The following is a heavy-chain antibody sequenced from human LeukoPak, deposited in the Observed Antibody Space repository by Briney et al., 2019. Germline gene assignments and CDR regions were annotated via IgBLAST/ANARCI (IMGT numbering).Heavy chain of an antibody. Sequence: KSSETLSLTCTVSGGSISSYYWSWIRQPPGKGLEWIGYIYYSGSTNYNPSLKSRVTISVDTSKNQFSLKLSSVTAADTAVYYCAREYSSSWYGGYYFDYWGQGTLVTVSS. V-gene: IGHV4-59*12. CDR3: AREYSSSWYGGYYFDY. D-gene: IGHD6-13*01. J-gene: IGHJ4*02. CDR1: GGSISSYY. CDR2: IYYSGST.